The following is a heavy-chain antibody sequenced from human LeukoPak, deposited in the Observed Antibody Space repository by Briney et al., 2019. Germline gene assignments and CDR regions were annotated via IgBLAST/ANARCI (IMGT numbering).Heavy chain of an antibody. D-gene: IGHD3-22*01. CDR3: ARGRISISYYYDSSGYTY. Sequence: KPSETLSLTCAVYGGSFSGYYWSWIRQPPGKGLEWIGEINHSGSTNYNPSLKSRVTISVDTSKNQFSLKLSSVTAADTAVYYCARGRISISYYYDSSGYTYWGQGTLVTVSS. V-gene: IGHV4-34*01. CDR1: GGSFSGYY. J-gene: IGHJ4*02. CDR2: INHSGST.